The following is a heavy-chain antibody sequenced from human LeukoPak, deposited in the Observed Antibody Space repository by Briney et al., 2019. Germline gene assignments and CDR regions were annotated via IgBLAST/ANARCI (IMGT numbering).Heavy chain of an antibody. Sequence: GGSLRLSCAASGFAFHTYWMTWVRQAPGKELEWVANIKEDGSEKYYVDSVKGRFTISRDNAKNSLYLQMNSLRAEDTAVYYCAREYFYNSSGHGSSAYWGQGTLVTVSS. CDR3: AREYFYNSSGHGSSAY. CDR1: GFAFHTYW. D-gene: IGHD3-22*01. V-gene: IGHV3-7*01. CDR2: IKEDGSEK. J-gene: IGHJ4*02.